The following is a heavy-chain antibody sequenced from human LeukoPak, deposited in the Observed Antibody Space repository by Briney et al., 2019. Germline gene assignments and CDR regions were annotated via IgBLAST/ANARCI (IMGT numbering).Heavy chain of an antibody. D-gene: IGHD6-13*01. CDR2: INPNSGGT. Sequence: GASVKVSCKASGYTFTGYYMHWVRQAPGQGLEWMGWINPNSGGTNYAQKFQGRVTMTRDTSISTAYMELSRLRSDDTAVYYCARAGPLHHSSSENDYWGQGTLVTVSS. CDR3: ARAGPLHHSSSENDY. J-gene: IGHJ4*02. CDR1: GYTFTGYY. V-gene: IGHV1-2*02.